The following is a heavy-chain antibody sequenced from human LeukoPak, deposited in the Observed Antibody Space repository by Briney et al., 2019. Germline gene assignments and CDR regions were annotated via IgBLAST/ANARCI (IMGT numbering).Heavy chain of an antibody. CDR2: ISSSSSYI. CDR3: ARQYGGGYGSGSYYY. J-gene: IGHJ4*02. V-gene: IGHV3-21*01. CDR1: GFTFSSYS. Sequence: GGSLSLSCAASGFTFSSYSMNWVRQAPGKGLEWVSSISSSSSYIYYADSVKGRFTISRDNAKNSLYLQMNSLRAEDTAVYYCARQYGGGYGSGSYYYWGQGTLVTVSS. D-gene: IGHD3-10*01.